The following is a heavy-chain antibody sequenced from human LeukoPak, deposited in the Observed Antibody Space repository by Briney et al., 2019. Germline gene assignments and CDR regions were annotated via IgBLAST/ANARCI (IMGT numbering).Heavy chain of an antibody. V-gene: IGHV3-23*01. CDR2: ISGSGGST. CDR3: AKDRIAAAVNLNWFDP. J-gene: IGHJ5*02. CDR1: GFTFSSYA. D-gene: IGHD6-13*01. Sequence: GGSLRLSCAASGFTFSSYAMSWVRQAPGKGLEWVSAISGSGGSTYYADSVKGRFTISRDNSKNTLYLQMNSQRAEDTAVYYCAKDRIAAAVNLNWFDPWGQGTLVTVSS.